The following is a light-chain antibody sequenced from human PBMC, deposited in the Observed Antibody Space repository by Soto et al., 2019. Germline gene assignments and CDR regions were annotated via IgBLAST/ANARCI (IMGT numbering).Light chain of an antibody. CDR2: DTS. Sequence: EIVLTQSPATLSLSPGERATLSCRASQTISSYLAWYQHKPGQAPRLLIYDTSNRATGIPARFSGSGSGTDFTLTISSLEPEDFAVYYCHQRSNWPLTFGGVTKVEIK. J-gene: IGKJ4*01. CDR3: HQRSNWPLT. CDR1: QTISSY. V-gene: IGKV3-11*01.